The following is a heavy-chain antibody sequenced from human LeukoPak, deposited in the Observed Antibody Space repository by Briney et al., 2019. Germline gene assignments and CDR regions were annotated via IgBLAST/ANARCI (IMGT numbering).Heavy chain of an antibody. CDR3: ARELRGSGWYVDY. J-gene: IGHJ4*02. Sequence: GGSLRLSCAASGFTVSSNYMSWGRHAPGKGLEWVSVIYSGGSTCYADSVKGRFTISRDNSKNTLYLQMNSLRAEDTAVYYCARELRGSGWYVDYWGQGTLVTVSS. V-gene: IGHV3-53*01. D-gene: IGHD6-19*01. CDR1: GFTVSSNY. CDR2: IYSGGST.